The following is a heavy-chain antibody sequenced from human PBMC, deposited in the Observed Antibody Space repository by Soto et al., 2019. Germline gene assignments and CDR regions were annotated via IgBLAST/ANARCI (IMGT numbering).Heavy chain of an antibody. Sequence: QVQLQESGPGLVKPSQTLSLTCTVSGGSISSGGYYWSWIRQHPGKGLEWIGYIYYSGSTYYNPSLKSRVTISVDTSKNQFSLKLSSVTAAATAVYYCACDRIAVAGPPSYWFDPWGQGTLVTVSS. V-gene: IGHV4-31*03. CDR2: IYYSGST. J-gene: IGHJ5*02. D-gene: IGHD6-19*01. CDR1: GGSISSGGYY. CDR3: ACDRIAVAGPPSYWFDP.